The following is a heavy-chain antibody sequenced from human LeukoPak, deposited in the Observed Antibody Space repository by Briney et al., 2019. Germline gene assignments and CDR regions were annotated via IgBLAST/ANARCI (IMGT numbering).Heavy chain of an antibody. CDR1: GFSLSTSGVG. Sequence: SGPTLVKPTQTLTLTCTFSGFSLSTSGVGVGWIRQPPGKALEWLALIYWDDDKRYSPSLKNRLTITRDTSKNQVVLTMTNMDPVDTATFYCAHRRTGGYCSSTSCSDNWFDPWGKGTLVTVSS. D-gene: IGHD2-2*01. CDR3: AHRRTGGYCSSTSCSDNWFDP. J-gene: IGHJ5*02. CDR2: IYWDDDK. V-gene: IGHV2-5*02.